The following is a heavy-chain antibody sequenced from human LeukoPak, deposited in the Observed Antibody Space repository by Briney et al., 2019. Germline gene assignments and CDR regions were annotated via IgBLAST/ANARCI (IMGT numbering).Heavy chain of an antibody. CDR2: IKQDGSEK. CDR3: ARARSMVRGVEYWFDP. D-gene: IGHD3-10*01. Sequence: GGSLRLSCAASGFTFSSYWMSWVRQAPGKGLEWVANIKQDGSEKYYVDSVKGRFTISRDNAKNSLYLQMNSLRAEDTAVYYCARARSMVRGVEYWFDPWGQGTLVTVSS. CDR1: GFTFSSYW. J-gene: IGHJ5*02. V-gene: IGHV3-7*03.